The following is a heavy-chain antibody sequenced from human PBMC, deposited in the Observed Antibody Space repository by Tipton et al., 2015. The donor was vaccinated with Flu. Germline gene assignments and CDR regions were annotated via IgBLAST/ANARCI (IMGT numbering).Heavy chain of an antibody. D-gene: IGHD3-10*01. Sequence: SLRLSCAASGFTFSSYWMSWVRQAPGKGLEWVANIKQDGSEKYYVDSVKGRFTISRDNAKNSMYLQMNSLRAEDTAVYYCARSGSGSYWFDPWGQGTLVTVSS. CDR1: GFTFSSYW. V-gene: IGHV3-7*01. J-gene: IGHJ5*02. CDR2: IKQDGSEK. CDR3: ARSGSGSYWFDP.